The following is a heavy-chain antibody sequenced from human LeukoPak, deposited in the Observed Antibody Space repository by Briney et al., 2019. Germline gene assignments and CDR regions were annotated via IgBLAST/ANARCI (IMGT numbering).Heavy chain of an antibody. CDR2: ISSSGSII. J-gene: IGHJ4*02. V-gene: IGHV3-48*03. D-gene: IGHD1-7*01. CDR3: AREVGKTGTAWIDY. Sequence: GGSLRLSCAASGFTFRSCELSWVRQAPAKGLEWVSYISSSGSIIYYADSVKGRFTISRDSAKNSLYLQMNSLRAEDTAVYYCAREVGKTGTAWIDYWGQGTLVTVSS. CDR1: GFTFRSCE.